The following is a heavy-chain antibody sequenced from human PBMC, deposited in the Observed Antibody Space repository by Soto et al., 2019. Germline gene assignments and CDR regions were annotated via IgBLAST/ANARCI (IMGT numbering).Heavy chain of an antibody. J-gene: IGHJ6*02. D-gene: IGHD2-15*01. CDR2: IYYSGST. CDR3: AREGGYCSGGSCYSVPPYYYGMDV. Sequence: PSETLSLTCTVSGGSISSYYWSWIRQPPGKGLEWIGYIYYSGSTNYNPSLKSRVTISVDTSKNQFSLKLSSVTAADTAVYYCAREGGYCSGGSCYSVPPYYYGMDVWGQGTTVT. V-gene: IGHV4-59*01. CDR1: GGSISSYY.